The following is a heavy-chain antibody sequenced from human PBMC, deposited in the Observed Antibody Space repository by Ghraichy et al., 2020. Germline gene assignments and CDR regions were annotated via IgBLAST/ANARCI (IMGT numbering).Heavy chain of an antibody. D-gene: IGHD1-1*01. CDR1: GGSFSGYY. CDR3: ARGRLGERPVYYYYYYGMDV. V-gene: IGHV4-34*01. Sequence: SETLSLTCAVYGGSFSGYYWSWIRQPPGKGLEWIGEINHSGSTNYNPSLKSRVTISVDTSKNQFSLKLSSVTAADTAVYYCARGRLGERPVYYYYYYGMDVWGQGTTVTVSS. J-gene: IGHJ6*02. CDR2: INHSGST.